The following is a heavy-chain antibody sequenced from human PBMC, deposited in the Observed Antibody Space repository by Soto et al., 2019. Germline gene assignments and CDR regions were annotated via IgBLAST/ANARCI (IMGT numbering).Heavy chain of an antibody. V-gene: IGHV1-2*02. CDR1: GYTFTGYY. D-gene: IGHD3-22*01. CDR2: INPNSGGT. J-gene: IGHJ4*02. Sequence: GASVKVSCKSSGYTFTGYYIHWGRQAPGQGLEWMGWINPNSGGTNYAQKFQGRVTMTRDTSISTAYMELSRLRSDDTAVYYCAREYYYDSSGYYPRRSFDYWGQGTLVTVSS. CDR3: AREYYYDSSGYYPRRSFDY.